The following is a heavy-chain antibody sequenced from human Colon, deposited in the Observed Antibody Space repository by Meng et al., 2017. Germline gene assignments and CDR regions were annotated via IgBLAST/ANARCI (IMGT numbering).Heavy chain of an antibody. CDR3: ARVNGDFDEAWFDP. CDR2: VYYTGNT. V-gene: IGHV4-61*08. D-gene: IGHD2-21*02. Sequence: VQLQEPGPGLVRPSETLSLTCTVSGGSVSSGDYYWSWIRQSPGKGLEWLGYVYYTGNTNYNPSLKNRVTISLDTSNNQFSLKLTSMTAADAAIYYCARVNGDFDEAWFDPWGQGTLVTVSS. J-gene: IGHJ5*02. CDR1: GGSVSSGDYY.